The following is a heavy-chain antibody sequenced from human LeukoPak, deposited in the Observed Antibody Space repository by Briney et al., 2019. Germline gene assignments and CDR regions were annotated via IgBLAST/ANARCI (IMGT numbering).Heavy chain of an antibody. J-gene: IGHJ6*03. Sequence: SETLSLTCTVSGGSISSYYWSWIRQPAGKGLEWIGRIYTSGSTNCNPSLKSRVTISVDTSKNQFSLKLSSVTAADTAVYCCARRLGRKFGERFYYYHYMDVWGKGTTVTISS. CDR2: IYTSGST. V-gene: IGHV4-4*07. CDR1: GGSISSYY. D-gene: IGHD3-10*01. CDR3: ARRLGRKFGERFYYYHYMDV.